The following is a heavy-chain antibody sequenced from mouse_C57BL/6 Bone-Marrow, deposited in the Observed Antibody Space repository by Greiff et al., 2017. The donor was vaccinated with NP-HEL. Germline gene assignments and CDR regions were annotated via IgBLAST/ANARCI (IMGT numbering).Heavy chain of an antibody. CDR1: GFTFSSYA. CDR2: ISDGGSYT. V-gene: IGHV5-4*01. J-gene: IGHJ4*01. D-gene: IGHD1-1*01. Sequence: EVKLMESGGGLVKPGGSLKLSCAASGFTFSSYAMSWVRQTPEKRLEWVATISDGGSYTYYPDNVKGRFTISRDNAKNNLYLQMSHLKSEDTAMYYCARDRDYYYGSSCWDAMDYWGQGTSVTVSS. CDR3: ARDRDYYYGSSCWDAMDY.